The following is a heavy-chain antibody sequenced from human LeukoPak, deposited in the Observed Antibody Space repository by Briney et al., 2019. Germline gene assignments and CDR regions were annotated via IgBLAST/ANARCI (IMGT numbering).Heavy chain of an antibody. D-gene: IGHD3-16*02. CDR3: ARALDSLGGLSLPDY. V-gene: IGHV7-4-1*02. CDR1: GYSFTDYA. J-gene: IGHJ4*02. CDR2: IHPSTGNP. Sequence: ASVKVSCKASGYSFTDYAMNWVRQAPGQGLEFMGWIHPSTGNPAYAQGFSGRFVFSLDTSVTTTYLQISDLKAEDTAVYFCARALDSLGGLSLPDYWGQGTLVTVSS.